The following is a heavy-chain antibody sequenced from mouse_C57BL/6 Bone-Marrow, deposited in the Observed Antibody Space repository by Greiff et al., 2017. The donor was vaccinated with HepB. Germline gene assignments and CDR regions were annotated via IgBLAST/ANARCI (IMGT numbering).Heavy chain of an antibody. CDR3: ARPLEGYYGMDY. J-gene: IGHJ4*01. CDR2: ISNGGGST. CDR1: GFTFSDYY. V-gene: IGHV5-12*01. Sequence: DVKLVESGGGLVQPGGSLKLSCAASGFTFSDYYMYWVRQTPEKRLEWVAYISNGGGSTYYPDTVKGRFTISRDNAKNTLYLQMSRLKSEDTAMYYCARPLEGYYGMDYWGQGTSVTVSS.